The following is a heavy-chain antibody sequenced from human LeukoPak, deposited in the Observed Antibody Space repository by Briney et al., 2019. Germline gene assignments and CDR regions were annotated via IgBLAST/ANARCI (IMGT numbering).Heavy chain of an antibody. D-gene: IGHD5-24*01. CDR1: GYNFTNYW. J-gene: IGHJ4*02. V-gene: IGHV5-51*01. Sequence: GESLKISCKGSGYNFTNYWIGWVRQLPGKGLDWMGFIYPGDSDTRSSPSFQGQVTVSADKYISTAYPQWSSLKASDTAMYYCARRDGYNSDSWGQGTLVTVSS. CDR2: IYPGDSDT. CDR3: ARRDGYNSDS.